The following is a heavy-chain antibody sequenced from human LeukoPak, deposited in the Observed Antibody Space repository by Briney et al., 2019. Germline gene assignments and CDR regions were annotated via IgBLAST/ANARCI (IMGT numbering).Heavy chain of an antibody. Sequence: ASAKVSCKASGGTFSSYAISWVRQAPGQGLEWMGGIIPIFGTANYAQKFQGRVTITADESTSTAYMELSSLRSEDTAVYYCARGVLRYFDWLLYGAFDIWGQGTMVTVSS. V-gene: IGHV1-69*01. D-gene: IGHD3-9*01. CDR3: ARGVLRYFDWLLYGAFDI. CDR2: IIPIFGTA. J-gene: IGHJ3*02. CDR1: GGTFSSYA.